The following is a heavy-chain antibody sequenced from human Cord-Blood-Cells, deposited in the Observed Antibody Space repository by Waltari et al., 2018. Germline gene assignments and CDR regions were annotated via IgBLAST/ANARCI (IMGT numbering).Heavy chain of an antibody. J-gene: IGHJ5*02. V-gene: IGHV4-30-2*01. Sequence: QLQLQESGSGLVKPSQTLSLTCAVSGGSISSGGYSWSWIRQPPVKGLEWIGYIYHSGSAYYNPSLKSRGTISVNRSKNQFSLKLSSVTAADTAVYYCARGLYSSSFRHSWFDPWGQGTLVTVSS. CDR2: IYHSGSA. D-gene: IGHD6-6*01. CDR1: GGSISSGGYS. CDR3: ARGLYSSSFRHSWFDP.